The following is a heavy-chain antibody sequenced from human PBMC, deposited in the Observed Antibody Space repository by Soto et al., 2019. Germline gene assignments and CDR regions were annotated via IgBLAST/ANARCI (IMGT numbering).Heavy chain of an antibody. J-gene: IGHJ4*02. V-gene: IGHV4-39*01. Sequence: QLQLQESGPGLVKPSETRSLTCTVSGGSISSSSYYWGWIRQPPGKGLEWIGRIYYSGSTYYTPSLKSRATISLDTSKNKFSLTLSSVTAADTAVYYCARQKVAVAGTGQFDYWGQGTLVTVSS. CDR3: ARQKVAVAGTGQFDY. D-gene: IGHD6-19*01. CDR1: GGSISSSSYY. CDR2: IYYSGST.